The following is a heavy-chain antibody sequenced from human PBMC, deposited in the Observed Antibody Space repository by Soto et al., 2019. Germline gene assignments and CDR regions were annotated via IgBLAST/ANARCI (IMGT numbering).Heavy chain of an antibody. CDR3: AKFRRGIQLWSAFDY. CDR2: ISYDGSNK. Sequence: SLRLSCAASGFTFSSYGMHWVRQAPGKGLEWVAVISYDGSNKYYADSVKGRFTISRDNSKNTLYLQMNSLRAEDTAVYYCAKFRRGIQLWSAFDYWGQGTLVTVSS. J-gene: IGHJ4*02. D-gene: IGHD5-18*01. CDR1: GFTFSSYG. V-gene: IGHV3-30*18.